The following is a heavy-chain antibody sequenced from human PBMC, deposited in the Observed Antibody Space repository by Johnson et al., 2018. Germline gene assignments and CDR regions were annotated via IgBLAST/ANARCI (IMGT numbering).Heavy chain of an antibody. CDR3: ARGYSSSSGRLFDI. V-gene: IGHV3-48*02. J-gene: IGHJ3*02. Sequence: VQLVEAGGGLVQPGGSLRLSCAASGFTFSSYSMNWVRQAPGKGLEWLSYISSSSSTLYYADSVKGRFTISRDNAKNSLYLQMTSLRDEDTAVYYCARGYSSSSGRLFDIWGQGTMVTVSS. D-gene: IGHD6-6*01. CDR1: GFTFSSYS. CDR2: ISSSSSTL.